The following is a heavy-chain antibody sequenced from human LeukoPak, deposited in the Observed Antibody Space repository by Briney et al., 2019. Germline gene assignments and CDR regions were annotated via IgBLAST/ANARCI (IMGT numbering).Heavy chain of an antibody. V-gene: IGHV1-46*01. CDR1: GYTFTSYY. CDR3: ARESPEDYFDY. Sequence: ASLKVSCKASGYTFTSYYMHWVRQAPGQGLEWMVIINPSGGSTSYAQKFQGRVTMTRDTSTSTVYMELSSLRSEDTAVYYCARESPEDYFDYWGQGTLVTVSS. D-gene: IGHD1-14*01. CDR2: INPSGGST. J-gene: IGHJ4*02.